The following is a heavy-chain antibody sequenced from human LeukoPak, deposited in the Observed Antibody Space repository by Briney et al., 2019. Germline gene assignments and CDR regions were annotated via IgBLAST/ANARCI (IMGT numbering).Heavy chain of an antibody. D-gene: IGHD3-10*01. CDR3: ASSPMDLYYYYGMDV. CDR1: GYTFTSYA. Sequence: ASVKVSCKASGYTFTSYAMHWVRQAPGQRLEWMGWINAGNGNTKYSQKFQGRVTITRDTSASTAYMELSSLRSEDTAVYYCASSPMDLYYYYGMDVWGQGTTVTVSS. V-gene: IGHV1-3*01. J-gene: IGHJ6*02. CDR2: INAGNGNT.